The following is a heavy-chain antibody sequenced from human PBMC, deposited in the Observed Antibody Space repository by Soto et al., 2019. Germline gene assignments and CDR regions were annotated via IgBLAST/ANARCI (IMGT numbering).Heavy chain of an antibody. CDR3: ASDRVATIFGAVYYYGMDV. V-gene: IGHV3-30-3*01. CDR2: ISYDGSNK. J-gene: IGHJ6*02. CDR1: GFTFSSYA. D-gene: IGHD3-3*01. Sequence: GGSLRLSCAASGFTFSSYAMHWVRQAPGKGLEWVAVISYDGSNKYYADSVKGRFTISRDNTKNTLYLQMNSLRAEDTYVYYCASDRVATIFGAVYYYGMDVWGQGTTVTVSS.